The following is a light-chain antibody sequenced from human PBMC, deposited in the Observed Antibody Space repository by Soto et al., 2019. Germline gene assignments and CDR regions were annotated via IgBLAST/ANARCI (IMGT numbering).Light chain of an antibody. CDR2: EAS. V-gene: IGKV3-11*01. Sequence: EIVLTQSPATLSLSPGERATLSCRASQSVNNYLAWYQQKPGQAPRLLIYEASNRATGIPARFSGCGSGTDFTLIISSLEPEDFALYYCQQRSNWPLTFGGGTKVEIK. CDR3: QQRSNWPLT. CDR1: QSVNNY. J-gene: IGKJ4*01.